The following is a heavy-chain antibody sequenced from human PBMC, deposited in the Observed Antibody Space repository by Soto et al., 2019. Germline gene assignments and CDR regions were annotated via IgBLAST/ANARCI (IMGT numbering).Heavy chain of an antibody. CDR2: INPNSGGT. CDR3: AREPATAKPEGVDF. CDR1: GYTFSDYY. D-gene: IGHD1-1*01. Sequence: ASEKVSCKASGYTFSDYYIHWVRQAPGQGLEWMGWINPNSGGTKYAPKFQGGVTMTRDTSITTAYMDLSRLRSGDTAVYYCAREPATAKPEGVDFWGQGTLVTVSS. J-gene: IGHJ4*02. V-gene: IGHV1-2*02.